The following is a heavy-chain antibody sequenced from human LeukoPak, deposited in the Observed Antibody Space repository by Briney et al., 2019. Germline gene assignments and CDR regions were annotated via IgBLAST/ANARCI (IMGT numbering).Heavy chain of an antibody. D-gene: IGHD1-26*01. CDR1: GGSFSGYY. V-gene: IGHV4-34*01. Sequence: SETLSLTCAVYGGSFSGYYWSWIRQPPGKGLEWIGEINHSGSTNYNPSLKSRVTISVDTSKNQFSLKLSSVTAADTAVYYCARYRADDAFDIWGQGTMVTVSS. CDR3: ARYRADDAFDI. J-gene: IGHJ3*02. CDR2: INHSGST.